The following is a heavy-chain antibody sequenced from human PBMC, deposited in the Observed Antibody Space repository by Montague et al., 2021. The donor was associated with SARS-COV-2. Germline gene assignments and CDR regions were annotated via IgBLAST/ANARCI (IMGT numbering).Heavy chain of an antibody. J-gene: IGHJ6*02. V-gene: IGHV3-23*01. CDR2: ISGSGGRT. D-gene: IGHD2-2*01. CDR3: AKDPEYCSSTSCDYYYYYGMDV. Sequence: SLRLSCAASGFTFSSYAMSWVRQAPGKGLEWVAGISGSGGRTYYADSVKGRFTISRDNSKNSLYLQMNSLRTEDTALYYCAKDPEYCSSTSCDYYYYYGMDVWGQGTTVTVSS. CDR1: GFTFSSYA.